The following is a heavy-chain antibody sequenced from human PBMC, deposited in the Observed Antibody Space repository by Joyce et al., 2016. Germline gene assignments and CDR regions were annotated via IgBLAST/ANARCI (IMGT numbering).Heavy chain of an antibody. V-gene: IGHV4-38-2*01. CDR2: VYLPGIT. Sequence: QVQLQESGPGLVKPSETLSLTCGVSGLSFDLHSFWGWIRQPPGKGLGWIGNVYLPGITHYSPSLKSRVTISMDTSKNQFSLNLNSLTAADTAVYFCARRPYNVHTPLGSDWYFDLWGRGTLVTVSS. CDR3: ARRPYNVHTPLGSDWYFDL. CDR1: GLSFDLHSF. J-gene: IGHJ2*01. D-gene: IGHD5-18*01.